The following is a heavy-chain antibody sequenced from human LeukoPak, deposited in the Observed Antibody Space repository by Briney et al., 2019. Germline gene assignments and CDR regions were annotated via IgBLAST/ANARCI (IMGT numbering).Heavy chain of an antibody. Sequence: GGSLRLSCAASGFTFSSYAMSWVRQAPGKGLEWVSAISGSGGSTYYADSVKGRFTISRDNSKNTLYLQMNSLRAEDTAVYYCARSYYYDSSGYSVGRDYFDYWGQGTLVTVSS. CDR2: ISGSGGST. D-gene: IGHD3-22*01. J-gene: IGHJ4*02. CDR1: GFTFSSYA. V-gene: IGHV3-23*01. CDR3: ARSYYYDSSGYSVGRDYFDY.